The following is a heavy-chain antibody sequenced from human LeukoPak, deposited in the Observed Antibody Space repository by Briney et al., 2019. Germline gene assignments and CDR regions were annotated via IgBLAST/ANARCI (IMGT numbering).Heavy chain of an antibody. CDR1: GYTFTSYGFG. CDR2: VSVYNGHT. D-gene: IGHD2-15*01. CDR3: ARFCSGGGCYHNYFDP. J-gene: IGHJ5*02. V-gene: IGHV1-18*01. Sequence: ASVKVSCKASGYTFTSYGFGISWVRQAPGQRPEWMGWVSVYNGHTNFAQRFQNRVTMTTDTATNTAYMELRGLRSDDTAVYHCARFCSGGGCYHNYFDPWGQGTLVTVSS.